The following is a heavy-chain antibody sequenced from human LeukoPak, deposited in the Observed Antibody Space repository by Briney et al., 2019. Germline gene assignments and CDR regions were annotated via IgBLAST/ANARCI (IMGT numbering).Heavy chain of an antibody. V-gene: IGHV4-34*01. J-gene: IGHJ4*02. Sequence: SETLSLTCAVYGGSFSGYYWSWIRQPPGKGLEWIGEINHSGSTYYNPSLKSRVTISVDTSKNQFSLKLSSVTAADTAVYYCARVMVSATVTPFDYWGQGTLVTVSS. D-gene: IGHD4-17*01. CDR1: GGSFSGYY. CDR2: INHSGST. CDR3: ARVMVSATVTPFDY.